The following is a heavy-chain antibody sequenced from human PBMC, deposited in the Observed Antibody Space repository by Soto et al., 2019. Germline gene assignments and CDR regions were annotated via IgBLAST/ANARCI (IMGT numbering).Heavy chain of an antibody. Sequence: GGSLRLSCAASGFTFSNYVMYWVRQAPGKGLEWVSSISDTGGSTYYADSVKGRFTVYRDNSKNTLYLQMNSLRAEDTAVYYFSRDYYRFNSGYGFSMDVWGQGTTVTVSS. CDR1: GFTFSNYV. D-gene: IGHD5-12*01. V-gene: IGHV3-23*01. CDR3: SRDYYRFNSGYGFSMDV. J-gene: IGHJ6*02. CDR2: ISDTGGST.